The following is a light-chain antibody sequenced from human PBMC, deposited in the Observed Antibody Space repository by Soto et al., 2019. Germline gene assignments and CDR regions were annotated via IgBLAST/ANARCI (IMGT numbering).Light chain of an antibody. Sequence: DLQMTQSPSSLSASVGDRVTITCRASQGIGNNLGWYQQKAGKAPQRLISATSRLESGVPSTFSGSGSGTEFILTISSLQPEDFATYYCLQHNTYPFTFGPGTKVDIK. J-gene: IGKJ3*01. CDR1: QGIGNN. V-gene: IGKV1-17*01. CDR2: ATS. CDR3: LQHNTYPFT.